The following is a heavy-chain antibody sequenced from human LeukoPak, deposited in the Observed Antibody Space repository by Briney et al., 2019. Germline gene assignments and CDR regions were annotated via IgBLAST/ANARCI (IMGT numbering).Heavy chain of an antibody. CDR1: GFTFSSYS. V-gene: IGHV3-48*01. Sequence: PGGSLRLSCAASGFTFSSYSMNWVRQAPGKGLEWVSYISSSSSTIYYADSVKGRFTISRDNAKNSLYLQMNSLRAEDTAVYYRAKDGDWAFDHWAQGTLVSVSS. CDR3: AKDGDWAFDH. D-gene: IGHD2-21*02. J-gene: IGHJ4*02. CDR2: ISSSSSTI.